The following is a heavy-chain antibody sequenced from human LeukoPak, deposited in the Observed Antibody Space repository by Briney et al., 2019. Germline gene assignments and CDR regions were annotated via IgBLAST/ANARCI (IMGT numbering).Heavy chain of an antibody. J-gene: IGHJ6*03. Sequence: SETLSLTRTVSGGSISSHYWSWIRQPPGKGLEWIGYIYYSGSTNYNPSLKSRVTISVDTSKNQFSLKLSSVTAADTAVYYCARVERGYMDVWGKGTTVTVSS. CDR2: IYYSGST. CDR3: ARVERGYMDV. V-gene: IGHV4-59*11. CDR1: GGSISSHY.